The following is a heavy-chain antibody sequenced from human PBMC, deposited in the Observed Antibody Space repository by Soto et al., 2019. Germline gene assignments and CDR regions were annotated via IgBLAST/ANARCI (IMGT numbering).Heavy chain of an antibody. CDR1: GGSFSGYY. CDR2: IYYRGNA. D-gene: IGHD5-12*01. CDR3: ARLEGLATISYYFDF. Sequence: PSETLSLTCAVYGGSFSGYYWGWIRQPPGKGLEWIGSIYYRGNAYYSPSLQTRVTISLDKSKSQFSLKLNSVTAADSAVYFCARLEGLATISYYFDFWGPGALVTVSS. V-gene: IGHV4-34*01. J-gene: IGHJ4*02.